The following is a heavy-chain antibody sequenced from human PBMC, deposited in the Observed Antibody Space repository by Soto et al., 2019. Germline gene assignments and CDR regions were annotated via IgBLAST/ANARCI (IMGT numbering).Heavy chain of an antibody. CDR2: ISAYNGNT. J-gene: IGHJ5*02. CDR3: AKDPNGDYVGALDA. Sequence: ASVKVSCKASGYTFTSYGISWVRQAPGQGLEWMGWISAYNGNTNYAQKLQGRVTMTTDTSTSTAYMELNSLRSDDTAVYYCAKDPNGDYVGALDAWGQGTLVTGSS. CDR1: GYTFTSYG. V-gene: IGHV1-18*01. D-gene: IGHD4-17*01.